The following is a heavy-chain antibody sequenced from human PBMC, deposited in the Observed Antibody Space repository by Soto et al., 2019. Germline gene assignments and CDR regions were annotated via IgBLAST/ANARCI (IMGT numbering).Heavy chain of an antibody. J-gene: IGHJ4*02. D-gene: IGHD3-3*01. Sequence: EVQLLESGGGLVQPGGSLRLSCAASGFTFSSYAMSWVRQAPGKGLEWVSDISGSGGSTYYADSVKGRFTISRDNSKNALYLQVNRLRAEDTDVYYCAKGGRTIFGVVIGYWGQGTLVPVSS. V-gene: IGHV3-23*01. CDR2: ISGSGGST. CDR3: AKGGRTIFGVVIGY. CDR1: GFTFSSYA.